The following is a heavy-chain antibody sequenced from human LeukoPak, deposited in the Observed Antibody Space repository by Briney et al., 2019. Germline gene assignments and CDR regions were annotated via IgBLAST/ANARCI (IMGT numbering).Heavy chain of an antibody. CDR3: AKAGMGATLYYGMDV. V-gene: IGHV3-43*02. CDR2: ISGDGGST. CDR1: GFTFDDYA. J-gene: IGHJ6*02. Sequence: GGSLRLSCAASGFTFDDYAMHWVRQAPGKGLEWVSLISGDGGSTYYADSVKGRFTISRDNSKNSLYLQMNSLRTEDTALYYCAKAGMGATLYYGMDVWGQGTTATVSS. D-gene: IGHD1-26*01.